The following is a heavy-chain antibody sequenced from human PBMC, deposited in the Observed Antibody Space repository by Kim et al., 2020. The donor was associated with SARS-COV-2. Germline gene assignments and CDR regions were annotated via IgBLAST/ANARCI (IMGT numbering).Heavy chain of an antibody. J-gene: IGHJ5*02. CDR1: GFTFNDYW. CDR3: TRALSGSGRGFDP. Sequence: GGSLRLSCAACGFTFNDYWMTWIRQAPGKGLEWVAGIKHDGSEKLYVDSVKGRFTISRDNAKTSLYLQMNSLRVEDMAVYYCTRALSGSGRGFDPWGQGTVVTVSS. V-gene: IGHV3-7*05. D-gene: IGHD3-10*01. CDR2: IKHDGSEK.